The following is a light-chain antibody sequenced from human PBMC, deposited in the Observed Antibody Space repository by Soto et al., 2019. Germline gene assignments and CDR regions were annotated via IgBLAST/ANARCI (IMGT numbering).Light chain of an antibody. CDR2: GAS. CDR1: QSVSSSY. Sequence: EIVLTQSPGTLPLSPGERATLACRASQSVSSSYLAWYQQKPGQTPRLLIYGASSRATGVPDRFSGSGSGTNFTLTISRLEPEEFAVYYSRQYDSSPITFGQGTRLEIK. J-gene: IGKJ5*01. CDR3: RQYDSSPIT. V-gene: IGKV3-20*01.